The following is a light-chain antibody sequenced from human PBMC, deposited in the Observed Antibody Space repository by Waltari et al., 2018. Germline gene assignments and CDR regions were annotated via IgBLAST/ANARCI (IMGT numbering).Light chain of an antibody. CDR3: SAYTGRSWV. V-gene: IGLV2-8*01. Sequence: QSVLTQPPSASGSPGPSVTISCTGTRSAVGADHLFSWYQQHPCKSPKLMFFEVSDRPSGVPDRFSGSKSGNTASLTVSGLQVDDEADYYCSAYTGRSWVFGGGTKLTVL. CDR1: RSAVGADHL. J-gene: IGLJ3*02. CDR2: EVS.